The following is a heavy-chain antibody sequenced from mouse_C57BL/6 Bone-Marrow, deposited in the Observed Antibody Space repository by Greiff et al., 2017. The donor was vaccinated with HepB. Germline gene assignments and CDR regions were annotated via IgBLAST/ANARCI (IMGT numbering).Heavy chain of an antibody. J-gene: IGHJ1*03. CDR3: ARLSTMVTTRYFDV. CDR1: GFSLSTFGMG. V-gene: IGHV8-8*01. Sequence: QVTLKVSGPGILQPSQSLSLTCSFSGFSLSTFGMGVGWIRQPSGKGLEWLAHIWWDDDKYYNPALKSRLTISKDTSKNQVFLKIANVDTADTATYYCARLSTMVTTRYFDVWGTGTTVTVSS. D-gene: IGHD2-1*01. CDR2: IWWDDDK.